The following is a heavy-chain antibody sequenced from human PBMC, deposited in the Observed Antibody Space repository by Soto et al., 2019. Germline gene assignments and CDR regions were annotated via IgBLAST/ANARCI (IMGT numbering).Heavy chain of an antibody. V-gene: IGHV3-30-3*01. Sequence: QVQLVESGGGVVQPGRSLRLSCAASGFTFSSYAMHWVRQAPGKGLEWVAVISYDGSNKYYADSVKGRFTISRDNSKNTLYLQMNSLSAADTAVYYCARDLLTTRVNDFDYWGQGTLVTVSS. CDR2: ISYDGSNK. J-gene: IGHJ4*02. CDR1: GFTFSSYA. CDR3: ARDLLTTRVNDFDY. D-gene: IGHD4-4*01.